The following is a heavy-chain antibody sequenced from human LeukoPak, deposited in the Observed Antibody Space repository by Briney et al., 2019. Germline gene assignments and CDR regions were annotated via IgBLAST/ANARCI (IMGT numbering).Heavy chain of an antibody. J-gene: IGHJ4*02. Sequence: GRSLRLSCAASGFTFSSYGMHWVRQAPGKGLEWVAVISYDGSNKYYADSVKGRFTISRDNSKNTLYLQMNSLRAEDTAVYYCAKEGGSWDFDYWGQGTLVTVSS. CDR3: AKEGGSWDFDY. CDR1: GFTFSSYG. CDR2: ISYDGSNK. D-gene: IGHD1-26*01. V-gene: IGHV3-30*18.